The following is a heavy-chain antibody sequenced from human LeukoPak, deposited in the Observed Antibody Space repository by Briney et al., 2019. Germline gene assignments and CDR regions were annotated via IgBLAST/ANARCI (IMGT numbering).Heavy chain of an antibody. Sequence: ASVKVSCKASGYTFTSYDINWVRQATGQGLEWMGWMNPNSGNTGYAQKFQGRVTMTRNTPISTAYMELSSLRSEDTAVYYCARGGGYYYDSSTYSDLDYWGQGTLVTVSS. CDR3: ARGGGYYYDSSTYSDLDY. D-gene: IGHD3-22*01. V-gene: IGHV1-8*01. CDR2: MNPNSGNT. CDR1: GYTFTSYD. J-gene: IGHJ4*02.